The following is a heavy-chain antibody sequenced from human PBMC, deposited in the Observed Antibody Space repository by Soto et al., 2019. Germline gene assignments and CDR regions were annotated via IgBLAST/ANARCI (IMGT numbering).Heavy chain of an antibody. CDR1: GYNFNIFC. CDR3: ARDRSVEFGRSAAGIHL. Sequence: QVQLMQSGAEVKKPGASVILSCKASGYNFNIFCIHWVRQAPGQGPEWMGMIIPSGGRTTYAPKFKVRSPVTSDASTSTVGMELSSLTSEVTTIHYCARDRSVEFGRSAAGIHLWGKGPNVTVSP. V-gene: IGHV1-46*02. J-gene: IGHJ4*02. CDR2: IIPSGGRT. D-gene: IGHD3-3*01.